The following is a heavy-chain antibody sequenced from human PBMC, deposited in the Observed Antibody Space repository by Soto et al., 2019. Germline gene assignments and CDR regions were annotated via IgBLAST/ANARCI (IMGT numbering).Heavy chain of an antibody. J-gene: IGHJ6*02. D-gene: IGHD1-26*01. CDR2: ISYDGSNK. V-gene: IGHV3-30-3*01. Sequence: XGSLRLSCASSVFTFSSYAMHCVRHSPGKWLEWVAVISYDGSNKYYADSVKGRFTISRDNSKNTLYLQMNSLRAEDTAVYYCARELPGRWALGYSYGMDVWGQATTVTVSS. CDR3: ARELPGRWALGYSYGMDV. CDR1: VFTFSSYA.